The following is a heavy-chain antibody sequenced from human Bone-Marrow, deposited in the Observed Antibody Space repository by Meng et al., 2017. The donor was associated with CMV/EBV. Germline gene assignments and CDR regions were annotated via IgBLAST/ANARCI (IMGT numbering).Heavy chain of an antibody. V-gene: IGHV4-30-4*08. D-gene: IGHD2-15*01. J-gene: IGHJ4*02. Sequence: GPRRGKPSVTLSLSCSVSGVSIGISDYYWSWIRQPPGKGLEWIRYIYYSGSTYYNPSLKSRVTVSVDTSKNQFSLKLSSVTAADTAVYYCARVLSGYFDYWGQGTLVTVSS. CDR2: IYYSGST. CDR1: GVSIGISDYY. CDR3: ARVLSGYFDY.